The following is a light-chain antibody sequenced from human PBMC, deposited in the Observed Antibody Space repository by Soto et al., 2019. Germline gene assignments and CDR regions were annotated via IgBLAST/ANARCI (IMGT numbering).Light chain of an antibody. Sequence: QSSLTQPPSASGSPGQSVTISFTGTSSDVGGYNYVSWYQQYPGRERKLMIYEVTKRPSGVHDRYSGSKAVNTAAMTGYGRLAEDEADYYGSSYAASNNFYFVFGGGTKLTVL. J-gene: IGLJ3*02. CDR3: SSYAASNNFYFV. V-gene: IGLV2-8*01. CDR1: SSDVGGYNY. CDR2: EVT.